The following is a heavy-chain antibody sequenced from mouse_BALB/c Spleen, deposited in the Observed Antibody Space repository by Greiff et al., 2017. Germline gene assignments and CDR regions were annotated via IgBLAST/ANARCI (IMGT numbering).Heavy chain of an antibody. CDR2: ISSGGST. CDR3: ARESSGNYDY. V-gene: IGHV5-6-5*01. J-gene: IGHJ2*01. D-gene: IGHD2-1*01. CDR1: GFTFSSYA. Sequence: EVQGVESGGGLVKPGGSLKLSCAASGFTFSSYAMSWVRQTPEKRLEWVASISSGGSTYYPDSVKGRFTISRDNARNILYLQMSSLRSEDTAMYYCARESSGNYDYWGQGTTLTDSS.